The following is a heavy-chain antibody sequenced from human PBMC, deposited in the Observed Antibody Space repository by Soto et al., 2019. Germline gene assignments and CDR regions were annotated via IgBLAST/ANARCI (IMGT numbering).Heavy chain of an antibody. CDR3: ARDRIAGIKYDSRIDV. J-gene: IGHJ6*02. V-gene: IGHV1-69*19. CDR2: IIPIFGTE. Sequence: QVQLVQSVAEVTKPGSSVRFSCTASGGTFSSYAISWVRQAPGQVLEWMGGIIPIFGTENYAQKYHGRVTITADESTSTAYMELSSLRDEDTSVYYLARDRIAGIKYDSRIDVCGQGHTVTVAS. CDR1: GGTFSSYA. D-gene: IGHD6-13*01.